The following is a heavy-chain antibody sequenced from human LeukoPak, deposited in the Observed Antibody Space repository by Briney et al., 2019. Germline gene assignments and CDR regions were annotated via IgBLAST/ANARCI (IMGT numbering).Heavy chain of an antibody. Sequence: GGSLRLSCAASGFTFSSYWMSLVRQAPGKGLEWVANIKQDGSEKYYVDSVKGRFTISRDNAKNSLYLQMNSLRAEDTAVYYCARGSHYYDSSGYYAAGYWGQGTLVTVSP. CDR3: ARGSHYYDSSGYYAAGY. V-gene: IGHV3-7*04. J-gene: IGHJ4*02. CDR1: GFTFSSYW. CDR2: IKQDGSEK. D-gene: IGHD3-22*01.